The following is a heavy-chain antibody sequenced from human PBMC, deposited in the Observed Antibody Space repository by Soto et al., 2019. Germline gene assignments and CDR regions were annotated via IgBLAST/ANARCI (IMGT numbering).Heavy chain of an antibody. Sequence: HGESLKISCKGSGYSFTSYWISWVRQMLGKGLEWMGRIDPSDSYTNYSPSFQGHVTISADKSISTAYLQWSSLKASDTAMYYCARHNSRTYGMDVWGQGTTVTVSS. V-gene: IGHV5-10-1*01. CDR1: GYSFTSYW. J-gene: IGHJ6*02. CDR2: IDPSDSYT. CDR3: ARHNSRTYGMDV.